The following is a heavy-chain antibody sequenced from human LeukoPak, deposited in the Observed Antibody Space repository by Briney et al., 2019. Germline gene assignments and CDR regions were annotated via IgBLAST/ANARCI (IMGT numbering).Heavy chain of an antibody. CDR3: ARGARSSSYYHIY. V-gene: IGHV3-30-3*01. J-gene: IGHJ4*02. D-gene: IGHD2-2*01. Sequence: QPGRSLRLSCAASGFTFSSYAMHWVRQAPGKGLEWVAVISYDGSNKYYADSVKGRFTISRDNSKNSLYLQMSSLRAEDTAVYYCARGARSSSYYHIYWGQGTLVSVSS. CDR1: GFTFSSYA. CDR2: ISYDGSNK.